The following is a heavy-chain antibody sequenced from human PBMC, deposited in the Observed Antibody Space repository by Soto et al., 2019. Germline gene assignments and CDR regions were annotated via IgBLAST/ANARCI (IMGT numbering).Heavy chain of an antibody. CDR2: ISYDGSNK. V-gene: IGHV3-30*18. Sequence: GGSLGLSCAASGFTFSSYGMHWVRQAPGKGLEWVAVISYDGSNKYYADSVKGRFTISRDNSKNTLYLQMNSLRAEDTAVYYCAKSGNYWYFDLWGRGTLVTVSS. J-gene: IGHJ2*01. CDR3: AKSGNYWYFDL. CDR1: GFTFSSYG. D-gene: IGHD3-3*01.